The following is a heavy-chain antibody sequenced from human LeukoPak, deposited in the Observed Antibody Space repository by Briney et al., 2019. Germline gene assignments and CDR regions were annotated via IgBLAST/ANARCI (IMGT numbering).Heavy chain of an antibody. CDR1: GGSINRSNYY. CDR2: IYYSGST. D-gene: IGHD3-10*01. J-gene: IGHJ4*02. Sequence: SETLSLTCTVSGGSINRSNYYWGWIRQPPGKGLYWIGGIYYSGSTYYNPSLKSRVTISVDTSKNQFSLKLSSVTAADTAVYYCARTRYYYNSRSYGAPYYFDYWGQGTLVTVSS. V-gene: IGHV4-39*01. CDR3: ARTRYYYNSRSYGAPYYFDY.